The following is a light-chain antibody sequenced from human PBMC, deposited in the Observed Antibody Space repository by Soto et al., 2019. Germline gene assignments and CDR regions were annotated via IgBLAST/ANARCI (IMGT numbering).Light chain of an antibody. V-gene: IGKV3-20*01. CDR2: GAS. Sequence: EIVLTQSPGTLSLSPVERATLSCRASQSVSSSYLAWYQQKPGQAPRLLIYGASSRATGIPDRFSGSGSGTEFTLTISSLQSEDFAVYYCQQYGSSPPWTFGQGTKVDIK. CDR3: QQYGSSPPWT. J-gene: IGKJ1*01. CDR1: QSVSSSY.